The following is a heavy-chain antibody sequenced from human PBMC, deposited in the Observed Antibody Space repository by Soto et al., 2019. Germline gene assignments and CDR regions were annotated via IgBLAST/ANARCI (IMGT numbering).Heavy chain of an antibody. CDR1: GFSLSSSGVG. V-gene: IGHV2-5*02. CDR3: AHMDTNLDVLGYDS. CDR2: IYWDDVK. D-gene: IGHD3-10*02. Sequence: QFTLKESGPTQMKPTQSLTLTCSISGFSLSSSGVGVAWIRQPPGKALEWLALIYWDDVKRYRPSLKTRISITKDTSKKQVVLTLTNIDPLDTATYYCAHMDTNLDVLGYDSWGPGLQVTVSS. J-gene: IGHJ5*01.